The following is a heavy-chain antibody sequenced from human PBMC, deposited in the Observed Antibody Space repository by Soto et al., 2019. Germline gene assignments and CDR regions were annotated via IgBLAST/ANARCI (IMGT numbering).Heavy chain of an antibody. V-gene: IGHV1-24*01. CDR2: FDPEDGGT. D-gene: IGHD6-6*01. CDR1: GYTLTELS. J-gene: IGHJ6*02. Sequence: ASVKVSCKVSGYTLTELSMHWVRQPPGKGLEWMGGFDPEDGGTIYAQKFQGRVTMTEDTSTDTAYMELSSLRSEDTAVYYCATTGVSIAARPLYYYGMDVWGQGTTVTVSS. CDR3: ATTGVSIAARPLYYYGMDV.